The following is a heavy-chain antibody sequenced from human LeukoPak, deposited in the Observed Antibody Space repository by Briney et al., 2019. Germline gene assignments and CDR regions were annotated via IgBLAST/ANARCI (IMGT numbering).Heavy chain of an antibody. CDR3: ARVPYYDILTGLQ. D-gene: IGHD3-9*01. CDR2: ISYDGSNK. Sequence: GGSLRLSCAASGFTFSSYGMHWVRQAPGKGLEWVAVISYDGSNKYYADSVKGRFTISRDNSKNTLYLQMNSLRAEDTAVYYCARVPYYDILTGLQWGQGTLVTVSS. V-gene: IGHV3-30*03. CDR1: GFTFSSYG. J-gene: IGHJ4*02.